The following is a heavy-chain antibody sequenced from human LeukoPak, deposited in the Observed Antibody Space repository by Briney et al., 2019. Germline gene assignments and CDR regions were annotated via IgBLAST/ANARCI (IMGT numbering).Heavy chain of an antibody. CDR1: GFTVSSNY. D-gene: IGHD7-27*01. CDR3: ARAPLTGAPLYS. Sequence: GGSLRLSCAASGFTVSSNYMSWVRQAQGKGLEWVSVIYSGGSTYYADSVKGRFTISRDNSKNTLYLQMNSLRAEDTAVYYCARAPLTGAPLYSWGQGTLVTVSS. V-gene: IGHV3-66*01. J-gene: IGHJ4*02. CDR2: IYSGGST.